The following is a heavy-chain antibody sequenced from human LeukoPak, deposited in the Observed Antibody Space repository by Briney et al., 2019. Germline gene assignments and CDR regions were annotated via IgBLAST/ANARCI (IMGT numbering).Heavy chain of an antibody. V-gene: IGHV1-69*13. CDR3: ARAPLTEKQVPMVRGVIGWFDP. CDR1: GGTFSSYA. Sequence: GASVKVSCKASGGTFSSYAISWVRQAPGQGLEWMGGIIPIFGTANYARKFQGRVTITADESTSTAYMELSSLRSEDTAVYYCARAPLTEKQVPMVRGVIGWFDPWGQGTLVTVST. CDR2: IIPIFGTA. J-gene: IGHJ5*02. D-gene: IGHD3-10*01.